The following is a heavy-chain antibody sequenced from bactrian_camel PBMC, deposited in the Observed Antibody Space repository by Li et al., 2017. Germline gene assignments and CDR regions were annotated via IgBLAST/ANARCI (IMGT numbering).Heavy chain of an antibody. V-gene: IGHV3S1*01. J-gene: IGHJ4*01. CDR1: GFTFSSYW. D-gene: IGHD2*01. CDR2: INSGGGPT. Sequence: HVQLVESGGGLVQPGGSLRLSCAASGFTFSSYWMYWVRQAPGKGLEWVSTINSGGGPTYYADPVKGRYTISRDNAINTLYLLLDSLKTEDSAMYYCVNQESDSWPGWGQGTQVTVS. CDR3: VNQESDSWPG.